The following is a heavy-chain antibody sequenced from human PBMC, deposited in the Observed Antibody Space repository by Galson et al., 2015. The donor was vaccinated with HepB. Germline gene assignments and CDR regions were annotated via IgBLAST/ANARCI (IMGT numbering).Heavy chain of an antibody. CDR1: RFTFSSYA. V-gene: IGHV3-30*04. J-gene: IGHJ4*02. CDR2: TSYDGNNE. D-gene: IGHD6-13*01. Sequence: SLRLSCAASRFTFSSYAMHWVRQAPGKGLEWVALTSYDGNNEYYADSVKGRFTISRDNSKNTLYLQMNSLRAEDTAVYYCARDQLPGTAAKNFDYWGQGTLVTVSS. CDR3: ARDQLPGTAAKNFDY.